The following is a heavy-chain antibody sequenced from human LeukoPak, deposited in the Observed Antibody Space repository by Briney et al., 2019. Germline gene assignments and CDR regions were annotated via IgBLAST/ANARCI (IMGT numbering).Heavy chain of an antibody. J-gene: IGHJ4*02. CDR3: ARYPTGWYLDY. CDR1: GDSVSSSTAA. Sequence: SQTLSLTCAISGDSVSSSTAAGNWVRQSPSRGLEWLGRTYYRSKWYSDYAVSVRSRITINPDTSKNQFSLQLSSVTPEDTAVYYCARYPTGWYLDYWGQGTLGTVSS. D-gene: IGHD6-19*01. V-gene: IGHV6-1*01. CDR2: TYYRSKWYS.